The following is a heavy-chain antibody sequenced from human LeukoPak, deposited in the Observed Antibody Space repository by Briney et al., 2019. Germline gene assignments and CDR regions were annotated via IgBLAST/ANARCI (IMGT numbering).Heavy chain of an antibody. CDR1: GSTFSTYW. CDR3: ASPRIIRGTITTPFEF. D-gene: IGHD3-10*01. Sequence: GGSLRLSCAASGSTFSTYWMSWVRQAPGKGLEWVANIKEDGSEKYYVDSVKGRFTISRDNAKNSLYLQLNSLTAEDTAVYYCASPRIIRGTITTPFEFWGRGSLVTVSS. V-gene: IGHV3-7*01. J-gene: IGHJ4*02. CDR2: IKEDGSEK.